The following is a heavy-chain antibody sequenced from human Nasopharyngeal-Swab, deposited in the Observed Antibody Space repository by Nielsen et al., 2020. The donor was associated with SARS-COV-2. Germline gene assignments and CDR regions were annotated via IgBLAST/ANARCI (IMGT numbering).Heavy chain of an antibody. CDR2: ITRSGNT. V-gene: IGHV4-34*01. J-gene: IGHJ6*04. CDR1: GASFSGYY. D-gene: IGHD3-3*02. Sequence: SQTLSLTCGLNGASFSGYYWGWIRQPPGKGLEWIGDITRSGNTNYNPALRSRVTISVATSKGEFSLKLTSVTAADTAIYFCARVNNGGGDGPSLLFIFHDVWGKGTSVAVSS. CDR3: ARVNNGGGDGPSLLFIFHDV.